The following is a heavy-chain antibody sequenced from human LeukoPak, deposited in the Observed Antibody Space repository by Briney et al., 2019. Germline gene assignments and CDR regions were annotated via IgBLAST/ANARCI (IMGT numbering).Heavy chain of an antibody. J-gene: IGHJ4*02. V-gene: IGHV1-18*01. CDR2: ISAYNGNT. CDR3: ARDSSGYPRDASDY. CDR1: GYTFTNYG. Sequence: ASVKVSCKASGYTFTNYGINWVRQAPGQGLEWMGWISAYNGNTNYVQKLQGRVTMITDTYTSTAYLELRSLRSDDTAVYYCARDSSGYPRDASDYWGQGTLVTVSS. D-gene: IGHD3-22*01.